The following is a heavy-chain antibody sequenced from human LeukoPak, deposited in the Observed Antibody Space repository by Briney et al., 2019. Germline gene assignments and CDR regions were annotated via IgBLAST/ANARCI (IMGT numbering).Heavy chain of an antibody. Sequence: SETLSLTCTVSGGSISSYYWSWIRQPPGKGLEWIGYIYYSGSTNYNPSLKSRVTISVDTSKNQFSLKLSSVTAADTAVYYCARLVRWDDAFDVWGQGTMVTVSS. CDR1: GGSISSYY. J-gene: IGHJ3*01. CDR2: IYYSGST. CDR3: ARLVRWDDAFDV. D-gene: IGHD1-26*01. V-gene: IGHV4-59*08.